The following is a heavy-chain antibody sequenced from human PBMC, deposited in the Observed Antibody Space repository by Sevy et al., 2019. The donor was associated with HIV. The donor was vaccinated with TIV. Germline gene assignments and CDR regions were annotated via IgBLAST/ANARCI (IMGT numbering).Heavy chain of an antibody. V-gene: IGHV3-23*01. CDR1: GFTVSGYA. CDR2: ISGKGGST. CDR3: AKTINSGGGVVPAANYYYYGMDV. J-gene: IGHJ6*02. Sequence: GGSLRLSCAASGFTVSGYAMSWVRQAPGKGLEWVSAISGKGGSTHYADSVEGRLTISRDNSKNTLYLQMNSLRAEDTTVYYCAKTINSGGGVVPAANYYYYGMDVWGQGTTVTVSS. D-gene: IGHD2-2*01.